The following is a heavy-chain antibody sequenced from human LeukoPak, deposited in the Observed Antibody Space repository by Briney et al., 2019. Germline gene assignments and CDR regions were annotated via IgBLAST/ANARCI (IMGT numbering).Heavy chain of an antibody. D-gene: IGHD5-24*01. CDR1: GGTFSSYA. CDR2: INPSGGST. J-gene: IGHJ4*02. Sequence: ASVKVSCKASGGTFSSYAISWVRQAPGQGLEWMGIINPSGGSTSYAQKFQGRVTMTRDTSTSTVYMELSSLRSEDTAVYYCARAEEMATITDYWGQGTLVTVSS. V-gene: IGHV1-46*01. CDR3: ARAEEMATITDY.